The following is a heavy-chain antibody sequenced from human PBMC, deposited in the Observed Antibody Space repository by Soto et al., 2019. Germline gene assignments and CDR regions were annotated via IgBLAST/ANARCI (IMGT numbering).Heavy chain of an antibody. CDR3: ARLGVVVQAASTYYYYGMDV. CDR2: IIPIFGTA. J-gene: IGHJ6*02. CDR1: GGTFSSYA. D-gene: IGHD2-2*01. V-gene: IGHV1-69*13. Sequence: SVKVSCKASGGTFSSYAISWVRQAPGQGLEWMGGIIPIFGTANYAQKFQGRVTITADESTSTAYMELSSLRSEDTAVYYCARLGVVVQAASTYYYYGMDVWGQGTTVTVSS.